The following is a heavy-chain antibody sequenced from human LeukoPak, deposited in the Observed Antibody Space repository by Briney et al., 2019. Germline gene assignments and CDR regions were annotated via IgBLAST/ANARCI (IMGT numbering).Heavy chain of an antibody. CDR2: IYYSGST. Sequence: SETLSLTCTVSGDSISSDNSYWGWIRHPPGKGLEWIGYIYYSGSTNYNPSLKSRVTISVDTSKNQFSLKLSSVTAADTAVYYCARYDTYYDILAFDPWGQGTLVTVSS. V-gene: IGHV4-61*05. J-gene: IGHJ5*02. D-gene: IGHD3-9*01. CDR3: ARYDTYYDILAFDP. CDR1: GDSISSDNSY.